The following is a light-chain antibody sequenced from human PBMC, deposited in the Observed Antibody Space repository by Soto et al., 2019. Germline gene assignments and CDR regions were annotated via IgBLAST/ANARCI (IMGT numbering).Light chain of an antibody. Sequence: QSALTQPASLSGSPGQSITISCTGTSSDIGAYDYVSWFQQHPGKAPKLMISEVNNRPSGGSNRFSVSKSGNTAYLTISGLQVEDEAESFCFSFTTTSTHVFGTGTKLTVL. CDR3: FSFTTTSTHV. CDR2: EVN. V-gene: IGLV2-14*01. J-gene: IGLJ1*01. CDR1: SSDIGAYDY.